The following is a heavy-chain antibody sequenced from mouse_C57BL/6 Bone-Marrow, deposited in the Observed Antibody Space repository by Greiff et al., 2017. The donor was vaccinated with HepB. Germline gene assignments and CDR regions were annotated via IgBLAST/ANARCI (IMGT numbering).Heavy chain of an antibody. CDR2: INPYNGGT. CDR1: GYTFTDYY. D-gene: IGHD1-1*01. J-gene: IGHJ3*01. Sequence: EVQLQESGPVLVKPGASVKMSCKASGYTFTDYYMNWVKQSHGKSLEWIGVINPYNGGTSYNQKFKGKATLTVDKSSSTAYMELNSLTSEDSAVYYCARSGYYGSSYAYWGQGTLVTVSA. CDR3: ARSGYYGSSYAY. V-gene: IGHV1-19*01.